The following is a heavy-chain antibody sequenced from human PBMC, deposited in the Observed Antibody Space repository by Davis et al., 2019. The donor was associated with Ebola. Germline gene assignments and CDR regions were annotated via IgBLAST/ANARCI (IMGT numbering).Heavy chain of an antibody. Sequence: SETLSLTCAVYGGSFRGYYCSWIRQPPGKGLEWIGEINHSGSTNYNPPLKSRVTISVDTSKRQFSLKLNSVTAADTAVYYCASSIFGVVVNPYYFDYWSQGTLVTVSS. D-gene: IGHD3-3*01. J-gene: IGHJ4*02. V-gene: IGHV4-34*01. CDR1: GGSFRGYY. CDR2: INHSGST. CDR3: ASSIFGVVVNPYYFDY.